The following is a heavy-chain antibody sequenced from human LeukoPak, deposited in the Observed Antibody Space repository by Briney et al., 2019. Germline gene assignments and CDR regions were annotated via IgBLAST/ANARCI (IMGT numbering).Heavy chain of an antibody. CDR3: AKDQRRLDYYDSSGYYWANKNGVFDY. V-gene: IGHV3-23*01. CDR2: ISGSGGST. CDR1: GFTFSSYW. Sequence: PGGSLRLSCAASGFTFSSYWMHWVRQAPGKGLEWVSAISGSGGSTYYADSVKGRFTISRDNSKNTLYLQMNSLRAEDTAVYYCAKDQRRLDYYDSSGYYWANKNGVFDYWGQGTLVTVSS. D-gene: IGHD3-22*01. J-gene: IGHJ4*02.